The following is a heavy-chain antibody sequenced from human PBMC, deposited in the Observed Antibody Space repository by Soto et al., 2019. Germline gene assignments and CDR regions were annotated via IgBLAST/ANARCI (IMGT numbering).Heavy chain of an antibody. V-gene: IGHV3-66*01. CDR2: IFSGGTT. Sequence: GGSLRLSCAASGFTVSSKYMSWVRRAPGKGLEWVSVIFSGGTTDYADSVKGKFTISRDNSKNTLYLQMNSLRAEDTAVYYCARVPPVYYYYYMDVWGKGTTVTVSS. CDR1: GFTVSSKY. J-gene: IGHJ6*03. CDR3: ARVPPVYYYYYMDV.